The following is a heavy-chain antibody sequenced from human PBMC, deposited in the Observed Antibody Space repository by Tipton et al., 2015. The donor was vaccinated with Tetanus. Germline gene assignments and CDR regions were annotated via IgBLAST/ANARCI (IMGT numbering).Heavy chain of an antibody. Sequence: TLSLTCVVSGDSIKSYYWSWIRQPPGKGLEWIGSLDYSGNTYYNSSLMSRVTISVDTSKNQFSLRLNSVTAVDTAVYYCAKSDRVTRTSWYFHDWGQGTLVTVSS. J-gene: IGHJ4*02. CDR2: LDYSGNT. CDR1: GDSIKSYY. CDR3: AKSDRVTRTSWYFHD. D-gene: IGHD2-2*01. V-gene: IGHV4-59*05.